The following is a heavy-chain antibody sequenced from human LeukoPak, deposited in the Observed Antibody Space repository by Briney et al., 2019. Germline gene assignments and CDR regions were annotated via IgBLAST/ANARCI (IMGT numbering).Heavy chain of an antibody. CDR1: GLTLSNYW. Sequence: GGSLRLSCAVSGLTLSNYWMNWVRQAPGKGLELVANIKQDGSEIYYVDSVKGRFTISRDNAKNALWLQMNSLRAEDTAVYYCAKDHSYDFWSGYIAPYYYYGMDVWGQGTTVTVSS. D-gene: IGHD3-3*01. CDR2: IKQDGSEI. J-gene: IGHJ6*02. CDR3: AKDHSYDFWSGYIAPYYYYGMDV. V-gene: IGHV3-7*01.